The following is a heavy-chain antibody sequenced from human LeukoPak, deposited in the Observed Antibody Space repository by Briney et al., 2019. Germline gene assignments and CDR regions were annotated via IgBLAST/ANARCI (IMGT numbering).Heavy chain of an antibody. Sequence: SGPTLVNPTQTLTLTCTFSGFSFSTRGVGVGWIRQPPGRALEWLALIYWDDSKLYSPPLKSRLTITKDTSKNQVVLSMTNMDPVDTATYYCAHSGWYYDFWSGYPFDPWGQGTLVTVSS. V-gene: IGHV2-5*02. D-gene: IGHD3-3*01. CDR2: IYWDDSK. CDR1: GFSFSTRGVG. J-gene: IGHJ5*02. CDR3: AHSGWYYDFWSGYPFDP.